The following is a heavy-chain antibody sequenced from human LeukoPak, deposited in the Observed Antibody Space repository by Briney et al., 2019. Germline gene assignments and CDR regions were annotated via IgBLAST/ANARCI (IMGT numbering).Heavy chain of an antibody. CDR3: ARPRIGTAGTHCFDP. D-gene: IGHD6-13*01. J-gene: IGHJ5*02. Sequence: VASVKVSCKASGYTFSNYGISWVRQAPGQGLEWMGWISAYNGNTHYEQKFQGRVTVTTDTSTSTAYMELRSLRSDDTAVYYCARPRIGTAGTHCFDPWAREPWSPSPQ. CDR2: ISAYNGNT. V-gene: IGHV1-18*01. CDR1: GYTFSNYG.